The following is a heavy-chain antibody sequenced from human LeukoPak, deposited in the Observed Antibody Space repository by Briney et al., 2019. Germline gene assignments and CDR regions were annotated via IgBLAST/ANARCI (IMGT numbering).Heavy chain of an antibody. CDR1: GYTFSGYA. V-gene: IGHV1-3*01. J-gene: IGHJ4*02. D-gene: IGHD3-3*01. Sequence: GASVKVSCKASGYTFSGYAIHWVRQAPGQRFEWMGWINAGNGHTKYSQNFQGRVTITRDSSANTVYMELSSLTSEDTAVYYCARGIWSATGVDYYLDNWGQGTLVTVSS. CDR2: INAGNGHT. CDR3: ARGIWSATGVDYYLDN.